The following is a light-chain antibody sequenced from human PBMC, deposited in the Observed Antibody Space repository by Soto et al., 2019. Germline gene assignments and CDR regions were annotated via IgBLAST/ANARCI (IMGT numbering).Light chain of an antibody. Sequence: DIQMTQSPSTLSASVGDRVTITCRASQSISSWLAWYQQKPGKAPKLLIYDASSLESGVPSRFSGSGSGTEFPLAISSLQPDYFGTYFLQKYNSYWRTLGQGTKVEIK. J-gene: IGKJ1*01. CDR1: QSISSW. CDR3: QKYNSYWRT. CDR2: DAS. V-gene: IGKV1-5*01.